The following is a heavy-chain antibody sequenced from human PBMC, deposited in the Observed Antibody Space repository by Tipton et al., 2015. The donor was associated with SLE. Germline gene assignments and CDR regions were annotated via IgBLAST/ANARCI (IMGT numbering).Heavy chain of an antibody. Sequence: TLSLTCAVYGGSFSAYSWSWIRQPPGKGLEWIGEINHNGSTNYNPSLKSRVTISRDTSKNQFSLNLNSVTAADTAVYYCGSTGRGYTSYGYWGQGTLVTVSA. CDR3: GSTGRGYTSYGY. CDR2: INHNGST. D-gene: IGHD2-2*01. J-gene: IGHJ4*02. V-gene: IGHV4-34*01. CDR1: GGSFSAYS.